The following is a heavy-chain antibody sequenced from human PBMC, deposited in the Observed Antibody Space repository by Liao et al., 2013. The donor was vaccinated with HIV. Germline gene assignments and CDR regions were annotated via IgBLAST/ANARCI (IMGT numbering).Heavy chain of an antibody. V-gene: IGHV4-30-4*08. CDR3: ARDGSLLEPQNYFDF. Sequence: QVQLQESGPGLVKPSQTLSLTCTVSGGSISSDDYYWNWIRQPPGKGLEWIGYIYYTGSTYNNPSLTSRVSISVDTSKNQFSLKLSSVTAADTAVYYCARDGSLLEPQNYFDFWGQGTLVTVSS. J-gene: IGHJ4*02. CDR2: IYYTGST. D-gene: IGHD1-1*01. CDR1: GGSISSDDYY.